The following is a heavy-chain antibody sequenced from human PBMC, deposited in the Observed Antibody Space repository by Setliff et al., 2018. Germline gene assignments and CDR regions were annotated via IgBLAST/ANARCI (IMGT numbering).Heavy chain of an antibody. D-gene: IGHD3-9*01. Sequence: GESLKISCQGSGYIFTNYWIGWVRHRPGKGLEWMGIIFPGDSDARYSPSFQGQVTMSADKSINTAYLQWSSLKASDTAMYYCARQRGYYDILTGYYTNYYYYMDVWGKGTTVTVSS. J-gene: IGHJ6*03. CDR1: GYIFTNYW. V-gene: IGHV5-51*01. CDR3: ARQRGYYDILTGYYTNYYYYMDV. CDR2: IFPGDSDA.